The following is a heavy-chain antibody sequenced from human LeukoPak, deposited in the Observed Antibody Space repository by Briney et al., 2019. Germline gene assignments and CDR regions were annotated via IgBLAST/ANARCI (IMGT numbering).Heavy chain of an antibody. J-gene: IGHJ5*02. Sequence: ASVKVSCTASGYTFTGYYMHWVRQAPGQGLEWMGWINPNSGGTNYAQKFQGRVTMTRDTSISTAYMELSRLRSDDTAVYYCARYCSSTSCRGEFDPWGQGTLVTVSS. CDR3: ARYCSSTSCRGEFDP. CDR2: INPNSGGT. CDR1: GYTFTGYY. V-gene: IGHV1-2*02. D-gene: IGHD2-2*01.